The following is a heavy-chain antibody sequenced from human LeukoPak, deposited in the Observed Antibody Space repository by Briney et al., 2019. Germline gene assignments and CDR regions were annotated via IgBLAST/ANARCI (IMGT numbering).Heavy chain of an antibody. Sequence: GRSLRLSCAASGFTFDDYAMHWVRQAPGKGLEWVSGISWNGGSIGYADSVKGRFTISRDNAKNSLYLQMNSLRAEDTALYYCAKDIIISRSSWSDYAFDIWGQGTMVTVSS. J-gene: IGHJ3*02. D-gene: IGHD6-13*01. V-gene: IGHV3-9*01. CDR3: AKDIIISRSSWSDYAFDI. CDR1: GFTFDDYA. CDR2: ISWNGGSI.